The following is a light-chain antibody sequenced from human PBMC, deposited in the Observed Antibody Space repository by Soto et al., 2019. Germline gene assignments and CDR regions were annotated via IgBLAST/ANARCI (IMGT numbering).Light chain of an antibody. CDR2: DAS. J-gene: IGKJ5*01. Sequence: EIVLTQSPATLSLSPGERATLSCRASQSVSSYLAWYQQKPGQAPRLLIYDASNRATGIPPRFSGSGSGTDFTLTISSLEPEDFAVYYCQQRGNWPPITFGQGTRLEIK. CDR3: QQRGNWPPIT. CDR1: QSVSSY. V-gene: IGKV3-11*01.